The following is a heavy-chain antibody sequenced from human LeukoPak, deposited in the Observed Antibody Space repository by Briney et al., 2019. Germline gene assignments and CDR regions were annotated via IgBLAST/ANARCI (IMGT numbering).Heavy chain of an antibody. CDR1: GFTFDDYA. D-gene: IGHD5-18*01. CDR3: AKDMAGYSYGYADY. J-gene: IGHJ4*02. Sequence: GGSLRLSCAASGFTFDDYAMHWVRQAPGKGLEWVSGISWNSGSIGYADSVKGRFTISRDNAKNSLYLQMNSLRAEDTALYYCAKDMAGYSYGYADYWGQGTLVTVPS. CDR2: ISWNSGSI. V-gene: IGHV3-9*01.